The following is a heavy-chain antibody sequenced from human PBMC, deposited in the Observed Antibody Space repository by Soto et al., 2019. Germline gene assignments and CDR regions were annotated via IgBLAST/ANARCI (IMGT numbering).Heavy chain of an antibody. D-gene: IGHD3-22*01. J-gene: IGHJ4*02. CDR2: IVPIFGKP. CDR1: GGTFSRYA. Sequence: SVNVSCKASGGTFSRYALNWVRQAPGQWPELMGGIVPIFGKPNYAQRFQGRVTITADESTSTAYMELSSLRSEATAVYYCERGVAYDNRSYYFFFWGQGTIVTVSS. CDR3: ERGVAYDNRSYYFFF. V-gene: IGHV1-69*13.